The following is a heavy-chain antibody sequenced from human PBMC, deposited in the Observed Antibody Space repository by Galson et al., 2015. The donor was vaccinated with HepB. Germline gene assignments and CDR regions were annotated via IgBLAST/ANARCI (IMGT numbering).Heavy chain of an antibody. CDR2: IRNKANSYAT. V-gene: IGHV3-73*01. Sequence: SLRLSCAASGFTFSGSAMHWVRQASGKGLEWVGRIRNKANSYATAYAASVKGRFTISRGDSKNTAYLQMNSLKTEDTAVYFCTRHNDCTSTSCYYFDYWGQGTLVTVSS. D-gene: IGHD2-2*01. CDR3: TRHNDCTSTSCYYFDY. CDR1: GFTFSGSA. J-gene: IGHJ4*02.